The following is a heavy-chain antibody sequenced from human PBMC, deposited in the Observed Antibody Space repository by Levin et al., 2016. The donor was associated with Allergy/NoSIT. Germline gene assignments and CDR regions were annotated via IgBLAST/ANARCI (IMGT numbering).Heavy chain of an antibody. CDR3: ARDANAGYSGYD. V-gene: IGHV3-33*01. CDR1: GFTFSSYG. D-gene: IGHD5-12*01. Sequence: GESLKISCAASGFTFSSYGMHWVRQAPGKGLEWVAVIWYDGSNKYYADSVKGRFTISRDNSKNTLYLQMNSLRAEDTAVYYCARDANAGYSGYDWGQGTLVTVSS. J-gene: IGHJ4*02. CDR2: IWYDGSNK.